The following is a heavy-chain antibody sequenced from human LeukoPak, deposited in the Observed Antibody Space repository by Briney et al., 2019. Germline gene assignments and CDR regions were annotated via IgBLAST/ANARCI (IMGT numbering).Heavy chain of an antibody. CDR1: GGTFSSYA. J-gene: IGHJ4*02. CDR3: AGGGIRYNWNPNVGFDY. CDR2: IIPIFGTA. Sequence: ASVKVSCKASGGTFSSYAISWVRQAPGQGLEWMGGIIPIFGTANYAQKFQGRVTITADKSTSTAYMELSSLRSEDTAVYYCAGGGIRYNWNPNVGFDYWGQGTLVTVSS. V-gene: IGHV1-69*06. D-gene: IGHD1-20*01.